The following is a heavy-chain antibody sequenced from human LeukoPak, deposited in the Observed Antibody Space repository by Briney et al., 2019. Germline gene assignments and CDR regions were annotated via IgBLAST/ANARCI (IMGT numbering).Heavy chain of an antibody. Sequence: GASVKVCKASGYTFTSYDINWVRQATGQGLEWMGWMNPNSGNTGYAQKFQGRVTMTRNTSISTAYMELSSLRSEDTAVYYCARDSGTTGEVRFDPWGQGTLVTVSS. J-gene: IGHJ5*02. D-gene: IGHD4-17*01. CDR1: GYTFTSYD. CDR2: MNPNSGNT. V-gene: IGHV1-8*01. CDR3: ARDSGTTGEVRFDP.